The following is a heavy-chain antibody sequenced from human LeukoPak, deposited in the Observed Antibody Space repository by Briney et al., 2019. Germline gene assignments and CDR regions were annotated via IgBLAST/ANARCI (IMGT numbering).Heavy chain of an antibody. CDR1: GGSISSYY. CDR2: IYTSGST. D-gene: IGHD6-13*01. V-gene: IGHV4-4*07. CDR3: ARGIAAAGFYYYYYMDV. J-gene: IGHJ6*03. Sequence: PSETLSLTCTVSGGSISSYYWSWIRQPAGKGLEWIGRIYTSGSTSYNPSLKSRVPMSVETSKTQFSLKLSSVTAADTAVYYCARGIAAAGFYYYYYMDVWGKGTTVTVSS.